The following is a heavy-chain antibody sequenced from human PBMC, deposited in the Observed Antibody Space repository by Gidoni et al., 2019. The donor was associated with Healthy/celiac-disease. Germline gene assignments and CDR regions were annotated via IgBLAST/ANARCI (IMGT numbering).Heavy chain of an antibody. Sequence: QVQLVQSGAEVKKPGASVKVSCKASGYTFTGYYMHWVRQAPGQGLEWMGWINPNSGGTNYAQKFQGWVTMTRDTSISTAYMELSRLRSDDTAVYYCARGPHSNYFYYYYGMDVWGQGTTVTVSS. CDR1: GYTFTGYY. J-gene: IGHJ6*02. V-gene: IGHV1-2*04. CDR3: ARGPHSNYFYYYYGMDV. D-gene: IGHD4-4*01. CDR2: INPNSGGT.